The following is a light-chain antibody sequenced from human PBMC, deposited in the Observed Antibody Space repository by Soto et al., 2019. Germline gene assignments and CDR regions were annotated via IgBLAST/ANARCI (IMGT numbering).Light chain of an antibody. CDR3: QQSYNTPRT. Sequence: DIQMTQSPYSLSASVGDRVTITCRASQSISSNLNWYQQKPGKAPKLLIYGASSLQSGVPSRFSGSGSGTDFTLIISSLQPEDFATYYCQQSYNTPRTFGQGTKLEIK. CDR2: GAS. J-gene: IGKJ2*01. CDR1: QSISSN. V-gene: IGKV1-39*01.